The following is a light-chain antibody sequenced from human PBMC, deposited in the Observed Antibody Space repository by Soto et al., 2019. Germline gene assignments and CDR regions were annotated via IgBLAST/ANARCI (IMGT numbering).Light chain of an antibody. CDR1: QSVSPSY. Sequence: EIVLTQSPGTVSLSPGERATLSCRASQSVSPSYLAWYQLKPGQAPRLLIYGASSRATGIPDRFSGSGSGTDFTLTISRLEPEDFAVYYCQQYGSSTYTFGQGTKLEIK. V-gene: IGKV3-20*01. CDR2: GAS. J-gene: IGKJ2*01. CDR3: QQYGSSTYT.